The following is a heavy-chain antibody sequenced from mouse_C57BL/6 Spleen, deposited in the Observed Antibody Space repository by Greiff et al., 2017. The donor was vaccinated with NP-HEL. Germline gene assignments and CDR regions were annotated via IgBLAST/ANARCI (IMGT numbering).Heavy chain of an antibody. D-gene: IGHD2-3*01. J-gene: IGHJ4*01. CDR3: ASGVYDGYYPYAMDY. V-gene: IGHV1-19*01. CDR1: GYTFTDYY. Sequence: VHVKQSGPVLVKPGASVKMSCKASGYTFTDYYMNWVKQSHGKSLEWIGVINPYNGGTSYNQKFKGKATLAVDTSSSTAYMELNSLTSEDSAVYYCASGVYDGYYPYAMDYWGQGTSVTVSS. CDR2: INPYNGGT.